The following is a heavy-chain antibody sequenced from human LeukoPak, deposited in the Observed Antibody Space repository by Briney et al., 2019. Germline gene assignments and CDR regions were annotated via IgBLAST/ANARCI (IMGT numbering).Heavy chain of an antibody. Sequence: SVKVSCKASGGTFSSYAISWVRQAPGQGLEWMGGIIPIFGTANYAQKFQGRVTITADESTSTAYMELSSLRSEDTAVYYCARVITMVRGVIIKNYYYYYTDVWGKGTTVTISS. J-gene: IGHJ6*03. D-gene: IGHD3-10*01. CDR3: ARVITMVRGVIIKNYYYYYTDV. CDR1: GGTFSSYA. CDR2: IIPIFGTA. V-gene: IGHV1-69*13.